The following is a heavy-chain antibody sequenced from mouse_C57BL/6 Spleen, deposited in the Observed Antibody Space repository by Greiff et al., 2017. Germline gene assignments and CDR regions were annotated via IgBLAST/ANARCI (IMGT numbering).Heavy chain of an antibody. CDR3: ARSGDDDAGRWFYFDD. D-gene: IGHD2-4*01. CDR2: IDPSDSYT. CDR1: GYTFTSYW. Sequence: QVQLQQPGAELVKPGASVKLSCKASGYTFTSYWMQWVKQRPGQGLEWIGEIDPSDSYTNYNQKFKGKATLTVDTSSSTAYMQLSSLTSEDSAVYYCARSGDDDAGRWFYFDDWGKGTTLTVSS. J-gene: IGHJ2*01. V-gene: IGHV1-50*01.